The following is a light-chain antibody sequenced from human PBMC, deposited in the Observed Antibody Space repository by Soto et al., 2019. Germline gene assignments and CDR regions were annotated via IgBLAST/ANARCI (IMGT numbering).Light chain of an antibody. CDR2: EVT. Sequence: QSALTQPPSASGSPGQSVTISCTGTSSDVGGHNFVSWYQQHPGKAPKFLIYEVTKRPSGVPDRFSGSKSGITASLTVSGLQADDEAYYYRSAYAGNNNPVIFGGGTKVTVL. J-gene: IGLJ2*01. CDR1: SSDVGGHNF. CDR3: SAYAGNNNPVI. V-gene: IGLV2-8*01.